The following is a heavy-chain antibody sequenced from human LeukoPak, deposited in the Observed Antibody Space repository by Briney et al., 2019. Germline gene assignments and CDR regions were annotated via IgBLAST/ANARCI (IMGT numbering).Heavy chain of an antibody. CDR3: GRGGRYSYGCDY. V-gene: IGHV4-34*01. Sequence: SETLSLTCAVYGGSFSGYYWSWIRQRPGKALEFIGEINHSGSTNYNPSLKSRVTISVDMSKNQFSLKLSSVTAADTAVYYCGRGGRYSYGCDYWGQGTLVTVSS. CDR1: GGSFSGYY. J-gene: IGHJ4*02. D-gene: IGHD5-18*01. CDR2: INHSGST.